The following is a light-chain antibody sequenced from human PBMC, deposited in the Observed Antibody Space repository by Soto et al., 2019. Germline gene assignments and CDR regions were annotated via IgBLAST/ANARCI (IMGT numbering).Light chain of an antibody. CDR1: QSVNDK. CDR3: QHYYKWPLS. CDR2: AAS. Sequence: EVVMTQSPATLSVSPGKRASVSCRASQSVNDKVAWYQQRPGQSPRLLIYAASTRAPGVPARFSGSGSGTEFTLTISGLQSDDFALFFCQHYYKWPLSFGGGTK. V-gene: IGKV3-15*01. J-gene: IGKJ4*01.